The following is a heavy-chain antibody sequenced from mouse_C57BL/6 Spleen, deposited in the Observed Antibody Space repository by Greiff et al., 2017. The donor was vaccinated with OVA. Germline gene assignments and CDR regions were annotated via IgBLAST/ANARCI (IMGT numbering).Heavy chain of an antibody. CDR1: GFTFSDFY. Sequence: DVKLVESGGGLVQSGRSLRLSCATSGFTFSDFYMEWVRQAPGKGLEWIAASRNKANDYTTEYSASVKGRFIVSRDTSQSILYLQMNALRAEDTAIYYCARDFLGAMDYWGQGTSVTVSS. CDR2: SRNKANDYTT. V-gene: IGHV7-1*01. CDR3: ARDFLGAMDY. D-gene: IGHD3-3*01. J-gene: IGHJ4*01.